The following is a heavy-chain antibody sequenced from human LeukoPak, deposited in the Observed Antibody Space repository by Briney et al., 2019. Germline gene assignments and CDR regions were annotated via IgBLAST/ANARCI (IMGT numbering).Heavy chain of an antibody. CDR2: IIPIFGAA. Sequence: SVKVSCKASGGTFSSYAISWVRQAPGQGLEWMGGIIPIFGAANYAQKFQGRVTITADESTSTAYMELSSLRSEDTAVYYCARDRYSSGWYLNFDYWGQGTLVTVSS. V-gene: IGHV1-69*13. D-gene: IGHD6-19*01. CDR3: ARDRYSSGWYLNFDY. CDR1: GGTFSSYA. J-gene: IGHJ4*02.